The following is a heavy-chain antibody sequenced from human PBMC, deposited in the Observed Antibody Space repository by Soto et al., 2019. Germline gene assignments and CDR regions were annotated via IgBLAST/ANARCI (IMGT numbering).Heavy chain of an antibody. CDR3: ARLGGYYYDSSGERNWYFDL. CDR1: GGSISSSSYY. CDR2: IYYSGST. V-gene: IGHV4-39*01. Sequence: SETLSLTCFVSGGSISSSSYYWGWIRQPPGKGLEWIGSIYYSGSTYYNPSLKSRVTISVDTSKNQFSLKLSSVTAADTAVYYCARLGGYYYDSSGERNWYFDLWGRGTLVTVSS. D-gene: IGHD3-22*01. J-gene: IGHJ2*01.